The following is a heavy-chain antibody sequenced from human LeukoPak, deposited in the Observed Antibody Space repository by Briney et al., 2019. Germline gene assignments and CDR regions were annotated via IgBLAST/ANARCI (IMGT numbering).Heavy chain of an antibody. CDR1: GFTFSSYS. Sequence: GGSLRLSCGASGFTFSSYSMNWVRQAPGKGLEWVSYISSSSSTIHYADSVKGRFTISRDNAKNSLYLQMNSLRAEDTAVYYCAKGYSYGIDAFDIWGQGTMVTVSS. J-gene: IGHJ3*02. V-gene: IGHV3-48*04. D-gene: IGHD5-18*01. CDR3: AKGYSYGIDAFDI. CDR2: ISSSSSTI.